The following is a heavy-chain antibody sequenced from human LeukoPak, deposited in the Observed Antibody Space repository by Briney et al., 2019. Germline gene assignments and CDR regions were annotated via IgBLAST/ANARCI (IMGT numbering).Heavy chain of an antibody. V-gene: IGHV3-23*01. J-gene: IGHJ4*02. CDR1: GFTFSDYY. Sequence: GGSLRLSCAASGFTFSDYYMSWIRQAPGKGLEWVSAISGSGGSTYYADSVKGRFTISRDNSKNTLYLQMNSLRAEDTAVYYCANLGPEFDYWGQGTLVTVSS. CDR3: ANLGPEFDY. CDR2: ISGSGGST.